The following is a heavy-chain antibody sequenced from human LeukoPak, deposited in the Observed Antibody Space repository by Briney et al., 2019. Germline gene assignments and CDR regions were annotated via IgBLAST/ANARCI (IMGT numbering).Heavy chain of an antibody. J-gene: IGHJ1*01. CDR2: IYSSGST. D-gene: IGHD6-19*01. Sequence: SQTLSLTCTVSGGSISSGSYYWSWIRQPAGKGLEWIGYIYSSGSTYYNPSLKSRVTISVDTSKNQFSLKLSSVTAADTAVYYCARGSYSSGWYEVHFQHWGQGTLVTASS. V-gene: IGHV4-61*09. CDR1: GGSISSGSYY. CDR3: ARGSYSSGWYEVHFQH.